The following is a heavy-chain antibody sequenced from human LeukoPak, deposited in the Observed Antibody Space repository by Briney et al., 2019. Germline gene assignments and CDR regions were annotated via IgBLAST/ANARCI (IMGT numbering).Heavy chain of an antibody. Sequence: SSVKVSCKASGGTFSSYAISWVRQAPGQGLEWMGRIIPILGIANYAQKFQGRVTITADKSTSTAYMELSRLRSDDTAVYYCARDLFYDSSGYYYFDYWGQGTLVTVSS. J-gene: IGHJ4*02. CDR1: GGTFSSYA. CDR3: ARDLFYDSSGYYYFDY. V-gene: IGHV1-69*04. CDR2: IIPILGIA. D-gene: IGHD3-22*01.